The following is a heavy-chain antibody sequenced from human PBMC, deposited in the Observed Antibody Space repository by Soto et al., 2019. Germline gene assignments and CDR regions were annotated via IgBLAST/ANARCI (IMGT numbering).Heavy chain of an antibody. Sequence: LLRQSQTLSLTCAASGFTFSSYWMHWVRQAPGKGLVWVSRINSDGSSTSYADSVKGRFTISRDNAKNTLYLQMNSLRAEDTAVYYCARESSSGYYYYGMDVWGQGTTVTVSS. CDR1: GFTFSSYW. CDR2: INSDGSST. CDR3: ARESSSGYYYYGMDV. V-gene: IGHV3-74*01. D-gene: IGHD6-19*01. J-gene: IGHJ6*02.